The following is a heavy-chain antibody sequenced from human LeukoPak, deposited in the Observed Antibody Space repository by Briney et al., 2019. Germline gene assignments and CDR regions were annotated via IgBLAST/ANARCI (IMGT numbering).Heavy chain of an antibody. CDR1: GFTFSSYE. Sequence: GGSLRLSCAASGFTFSSYEMNWVRQAPGKGLEWVSYISSSGSTIYYADSVKGRFTISRDNAKNSLYLQMNSLRAEDTAVYYCARSSDYYDSSGYGYWGQGTLVTVSS. D-gene: IGHD3-22*01. V-gene: IGHV3-48*03. J-gene: IGHJ4*02. CDR2: ISSSGSTI. CDR3: ARSSDYYDSSGYGY.